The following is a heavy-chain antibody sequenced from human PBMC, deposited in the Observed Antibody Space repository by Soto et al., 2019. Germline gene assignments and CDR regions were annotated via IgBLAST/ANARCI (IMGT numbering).Heavy chain of an antibody. CDR3: AREATVDLGWFDP. Sequence: LSLTCAVSGYSISSGYYWGWIRQPPGKGLEWIGSIYHSGSTYYNPSLKSRVTISVDTSKNQFSLKLSSVTAADTAVYYCAREATVDLGWFDPWGQGTLVTVS. J-gene: IGHJ5*02. D-gene: IGHD4-4*01. V-gene: IGHV4-38-2*02. CDR2: IYHSGST. CDR1: GYSISSGYY.